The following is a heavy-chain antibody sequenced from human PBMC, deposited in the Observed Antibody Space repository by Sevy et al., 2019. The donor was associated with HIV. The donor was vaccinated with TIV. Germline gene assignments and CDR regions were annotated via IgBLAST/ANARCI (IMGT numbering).Heavy chain of an antibody. CDR3: ARAKRAMAGTFSFDP. J-gene: IGHJ5*02. Sequence: SETLSLTCGVSGDSITSSDDYWTWIRQFPGQGLQWIGTLFYDGSAVYNPSLESRVTMSFDTSKSRFSLHVKSVSAADTAVLYCARAKRAMAGTFSFDPWGQGILVTVSS. CDR1: GDSITSSDDY. D-gene: IGHD6-19*01. CDR2: LFYDGSA. V-gene: IGHV4-39*02.